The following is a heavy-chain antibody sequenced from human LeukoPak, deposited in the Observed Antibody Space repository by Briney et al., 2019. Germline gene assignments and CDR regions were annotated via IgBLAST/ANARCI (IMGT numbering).Heavy chain of an antibody. CDR1: GYSISSGYF. V-gene: IGHV4-38-2*02. D-gene: IGHD3-22*01. CDR2: FYYRRSS. J-gene: IGHJ3*02. CDR3: ASNGYYYDSRGYYYVKDAFDI. Sequence: SETLSLTCTVSGYSISSGYFWGWMRPPPGKGLGLIGSFYYRRSSYYNSLLKSRVTISVDTSKNQFHLKLSSVTAADTAVYYCASNGYYYDSRGYYYVKDAFDIWGQGTMVTVSS.